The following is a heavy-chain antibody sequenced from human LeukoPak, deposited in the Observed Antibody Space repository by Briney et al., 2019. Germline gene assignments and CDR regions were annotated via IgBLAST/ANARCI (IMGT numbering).Heavy chain of an antibody. CDR2: IKSDGSST. V-gene: IGHV3-74*01. CDR3: ARDGYSFGHDFDY. J-gene: IGHJ4*02. D-gene: IGHD5-18*01. Sequence: GGSLRLSCAASGFTFSSYWMHWVRHTPGKGLVWVSRIKSDGSSTSYADSVKGRFTISRDNAKSTLYLQMNSLRAEDTAVYYCARDGYSFGHDFDYWGQGTLVTVSS. CDR1: GFTFSSYW.